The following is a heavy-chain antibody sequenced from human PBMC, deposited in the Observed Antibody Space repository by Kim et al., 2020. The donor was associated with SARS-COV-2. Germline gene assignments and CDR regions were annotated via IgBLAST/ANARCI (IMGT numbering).Heavy chain of an antibody. V-gene: IGHV3-9*01. Sequence: YADSVQGRFTISRDNAKNSLYLQMNSLRAEATALYYCAKGYCSSTSCYANYWGQGTLVTVSS. D-gene: IGHD2-2*01. CDR3: AKGYCSSTSCYANY. J-gene: IGHJ4*02.